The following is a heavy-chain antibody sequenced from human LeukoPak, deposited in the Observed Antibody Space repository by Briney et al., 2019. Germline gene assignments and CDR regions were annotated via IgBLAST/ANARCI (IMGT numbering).Heavy chain of an antibody. Sequence: SETLSLTSAVYGGSFSGYYWSWIRQPPGKGLEWIGEINHSGSTNYNPSLKSRVTISVDTSKNQFSLKLSSVTAADTAVYYCAGIATGFNWFDPWGQGTLVTVSS. J-gene: IGHJ5*02. CDR1: GGSFSGYY. CDR3: AGIATGFNWFDP. D-gene: IGHD6-13*01. V-gene: IGHV4-34*01. CDR2: INHSGST.